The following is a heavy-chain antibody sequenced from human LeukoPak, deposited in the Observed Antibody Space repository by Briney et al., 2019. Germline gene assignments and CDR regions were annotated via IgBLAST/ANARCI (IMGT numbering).Heavy chain of an antibody. V-gene: IGHV3-30*04. Sequence: PGGSLRLSCAASGFTFSSYAMHWVRQAPGKGLEWVAVISYDGSNKYYADSVKGRFTISRDNSKNTLYLQMNSLRAEDTAVYYCARVKKWELLSWFDPWGQGTLVTVSS. D-gene: IGHD1-26*01. CDR1: GFTFSSYA. CDR3: ARVKKWELLSWFDP. CDR2: ISYDGSNK. J-gene: IGHJ5*02.